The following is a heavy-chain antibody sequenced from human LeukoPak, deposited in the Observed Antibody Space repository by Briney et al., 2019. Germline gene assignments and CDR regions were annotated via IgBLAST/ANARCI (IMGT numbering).Heavy chain of an antibody. CDR3: ARGLGYSSDY. J-gene: IGHJ4*02. CDR1: GFTFSIYE. D-gene: IGHD6-13*01. Sequence: GGSLRLSCAASGFTFSIYEMNWVRRAPGKGLEWVSYISSSGYTTYYADSVKGRFTTSRDNAKNSLYLQMNSLRAEDTAVYYCARGLGYSSDYWGQGTLVTVSS. V-gene: IGHV3-48*03. CDR2: ISSSGYTT.